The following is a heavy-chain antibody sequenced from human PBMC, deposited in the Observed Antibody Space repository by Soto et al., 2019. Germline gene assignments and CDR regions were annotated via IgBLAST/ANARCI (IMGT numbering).Heavy chain of an antibody. D-gene: IGHD1-26*01. Sequence: SETLSLTCSVSGVSITGSYWSWIRQPPGKTLEWIGYVYHSGTTTYNPSLKSRVSISVDTSKNQFSLRLTSVIAADTAVYYCARDMPYGAGSLAGCDYWGQGIQVTVSS. V-gene: IGHV4-59*01. J-gene: IGHJ4*02. CDR2: VYHSGTT. CDR3: ARDMPYGAGSLAGCDY. CDR1: GVSITGSY.